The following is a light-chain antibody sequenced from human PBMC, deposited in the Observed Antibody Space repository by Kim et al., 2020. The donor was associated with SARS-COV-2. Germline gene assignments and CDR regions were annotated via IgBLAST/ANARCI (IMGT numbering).Light chain of an antibody. Sequence: DIQMTQSPSSLSASVGDRVIITCRASQDISNYLAWYQQRPGKAPNLLIYDASRLQSGVPSRFRGGGSGTDFSLIIISPQPEDFAIYYCQQYYSAPYTFGQGTKLEI. CDR1: QDISNY. CDR2: DAS. V-gene: IGKV1-NL1*01. CDR3: QQYYSAPYT. J-gene: IGKJ2*01.